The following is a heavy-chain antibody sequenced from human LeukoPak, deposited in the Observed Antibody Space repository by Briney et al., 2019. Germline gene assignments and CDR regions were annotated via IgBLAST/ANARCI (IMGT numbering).Heavy chain of an antibody. V-gene: IGHV3-7*05. J-gene: IGHJ4*02. CDR1: GFTFSSYS. Sequence: GGSLRLSCAASGFTFSSYSMSWVRQPPGKGLEWVANIKQDGSEKYYVDSVKGRFTISRDNAKNSLYLQMNSLRAEDTAVYYCARLRGLDFWGQGALVTVSS. CDR3: ARLRGLDF. CDR2: IKQDGSEK.